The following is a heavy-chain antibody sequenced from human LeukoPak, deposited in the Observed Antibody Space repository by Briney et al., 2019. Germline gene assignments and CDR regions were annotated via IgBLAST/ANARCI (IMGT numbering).Heavy chain of an antibody. CDR3: AELGITMIGGV. D-gene: IGHD3-10*02. CDR1: GLTISSYS. V-gene: IGHV3-20*04. J-gene: IGHJ6*04. Sequence: GGSLRLSCAASGLTISSYSMNWVRQAPGKGLEWVSGITWNGGRTGYADSVKGRFTISRDNAKNSLYLQMNSLRAEDTAVYYCAELGITMIGGVWGKGTTVTISS. CDR2: ITWNGGRT.